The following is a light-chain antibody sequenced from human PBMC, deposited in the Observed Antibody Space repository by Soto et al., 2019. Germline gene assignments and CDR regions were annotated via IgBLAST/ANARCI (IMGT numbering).Light chain of an antibody. Sequence: EIVMTQSPATLSVSPGERATLSCRASQSVSSNLAWYQQTPGQAPRLLIYGASTSATGIPARFSGSGSGTEFTLTISSLQSEDFAVYYGQQYNNWPPITFGQGTRLEIK. J-gene: IGKJ5*01. V-gene: IGKV3-15*01. CDR1: QSVSSN. CDR3: QQYNNWPPIT. CDR2: GAS.